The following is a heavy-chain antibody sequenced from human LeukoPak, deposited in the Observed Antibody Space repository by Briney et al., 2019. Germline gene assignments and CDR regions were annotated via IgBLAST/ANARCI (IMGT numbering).Heavy chain of an antibody. CDR3: ALRSSTSWCLRD. Sequence: PGGSLRLSCAASGFAFNSFAMNWVRQAPGKGLEWVSSISNSDGSSHYADFVKGRFTISRDNSKNTLYLQMNSLRAEDTAVYCCALRSSTSWCLRDWGQGTLVTVSS. CDR1: GFAFNSFA. J-gene: IGHJ4*02. D-gene: IGHD2-2*01. CDR2: ISNSDGSS. V-gene: IGHV3-23*01.